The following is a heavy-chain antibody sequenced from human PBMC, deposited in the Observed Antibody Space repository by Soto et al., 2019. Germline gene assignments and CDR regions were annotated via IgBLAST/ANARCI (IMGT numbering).Heavy chain of an antibody. V-gene: IGHV1-69*04. J-gene: IGHJ6*02. D-gene: IGHD1-26*01. CDR3: ARDGVGATSSYYYGMDV. Sequence: QVQLVHSGAEVKKPGSSVKVSCKASGGTFSSYTISWVRQAPGQGLEWMGRIIPILGIANYAQKFQGRVTITADKSTSTAYMELSSLRSEDTAVYYCARDGVGATSSYYYGMDVWGQGTTVTVSS. CDR2: IIPILGIA. CDR1: GGTFSSYT.